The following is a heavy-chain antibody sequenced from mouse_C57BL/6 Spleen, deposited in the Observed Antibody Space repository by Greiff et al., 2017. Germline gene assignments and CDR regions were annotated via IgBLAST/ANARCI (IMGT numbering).Heavy chain of an antibody. Sequence: VQLQQSGAELVRPGASVKLSCTASGFNIKDDYMHWVKQRPEQGLEWIGWIDPENGDTEYASKFQGKATITADTSSNTAYLQLSSLTSEDTAVYYCTTGGTTVVAPFDYRGQGTTLTVSS. CDR1: GFNIKDDY. J-gene: IGHJ2*01. CDR3: TTGGTTVVAPFDY. V-gene: IGHV14-4*01. D-gene: IGHD1-1*01. CDR2: IDPENGDT.